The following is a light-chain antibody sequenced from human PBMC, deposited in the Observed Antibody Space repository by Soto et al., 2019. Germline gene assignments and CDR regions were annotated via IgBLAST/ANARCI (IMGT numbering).Light chain of an antibody. CDR1: SSNIGSNT. CDR2: SNN. CDR3: ATWDDSLNAWV. Sequence: QSVLTQPPSASGTPGQRVTISCSGSSSNIGSNTLNWYQQLPGTAPKLLIYSNNQRPSGVPDRFSGSKSGTSASLAISGLQSEDEADYYCATWDDSLNAWVFGGGTKFTVL. J-gene: IGLJ3*02. V-gene: IGLV1-44*01.